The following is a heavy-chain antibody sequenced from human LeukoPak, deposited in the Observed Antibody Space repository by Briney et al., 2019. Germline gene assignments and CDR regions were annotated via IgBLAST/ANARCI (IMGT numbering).Heavy chain of an antibody. CDR3: ARDKQMGAFDI. V-gene: IGHV6-1*01. Sequence: SETLSLTCTVSGGSISSYYWSWIRQPPGKGLEWLGRTYYRSKWYNDYAVSVKSRITIDPDTSKNQFSLQLNSVTPEDTAVYYCARDKQMGAFDIWGQGTMVTVSS. CDR2: TYYRSKWYN. J-gene: IGHJ3*02. CDR1: GGSISSYY. D-gene: IGHD1/OR15-1a*01.